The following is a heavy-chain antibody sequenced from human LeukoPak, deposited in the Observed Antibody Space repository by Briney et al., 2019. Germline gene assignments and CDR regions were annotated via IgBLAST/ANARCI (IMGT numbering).Heavy chain of an antibody. V-gene: IGHV4-59*01. CDR1: GGSISSYY. J-gene: IGHJ4*02. Sequence: SETLSLTCTVSGGSISSYYWTWIRQPPGKGPEWIGYIYHRGSANYNPSLKSQLSISVDTSKNQFSLTLSSVTAADAAVYYCARAGDYYVSGSYLGHWGQGTLVTVSS. CDR3: ARAGDYYVSGSYLGH. CDR2: IYHRGSA. D-gene: IGHD3-10*01.